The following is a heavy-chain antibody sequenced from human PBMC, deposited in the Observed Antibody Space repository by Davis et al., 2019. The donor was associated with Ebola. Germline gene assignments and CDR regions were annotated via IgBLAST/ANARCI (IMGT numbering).Heavy chain of an antibody. D-gene: IGHD6-13*01. CDR1: GYTFTNYG. Sequence: AASVKVSCKTSGYTFTNYGISWVRQAPGQGLEWVGWISGDSDSTNYAQKFQGRVTLTTDTPTSTANMELKSLTSDDTAVYYCARGPPGIAISLGSYRGQGTLVTVSS. CDR3: ARGPPGIAISLGSY. CDR2: ISGDSDST. V-gene: IGHV1-18*01. J-gene: IGHJ4*02.